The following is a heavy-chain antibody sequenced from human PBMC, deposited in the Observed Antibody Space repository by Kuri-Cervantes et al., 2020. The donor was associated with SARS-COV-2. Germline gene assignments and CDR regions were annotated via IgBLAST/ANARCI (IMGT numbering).Heavy chain of an antibody. CDR3: AREWCGGDCYSYYYYYYMDV. CDR2: INPNSGGT. CDR1: GYTFTSYD. V-gene: IGHV1-2*02. Sequence: ASVKVSCKASGYTFTSYDINWVRQAPGQGLEWMGWINPNSGGTNYAQKFQGRVTMTRDTSISTAYMELSRLRSDDTAVYYCAREWCGGDCYSYYYYYYMDVRGKGTTVTVSS. J-gene: IGHJ6*03. D-gene: IGHD2-21*01.